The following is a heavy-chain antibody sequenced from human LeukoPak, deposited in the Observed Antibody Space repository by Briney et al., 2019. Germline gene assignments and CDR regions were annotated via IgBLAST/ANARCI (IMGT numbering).Heavy chain of an antibody. J-gene: IGHJ5*02. CDR1: GGPISSYY. D-gene: IGHD6-13*01. CDR3: AREGADTHSSSWYLDWFDP. V-gene: IGHV4-59*01. Sequence: PSETLSPTCTVSGGPISSYYWSWIRQPPGKGLEWIGYIYYSGSTNYNPSLKSRVTISVDTSKNQFSLRLSSVTAADTAVYYCAREGADTHSSSWYLDWFDPWGQGTLVTVSS. CDR2: IYYSGST.